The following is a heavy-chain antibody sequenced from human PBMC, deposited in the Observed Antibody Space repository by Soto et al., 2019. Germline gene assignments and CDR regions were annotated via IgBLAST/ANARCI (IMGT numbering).Heavy chain of an antibody. Sequence: HPGGSLRLSCAASGFTFSSYAMSWVRQAPGKGLEWVSAISGSGGSTYYADSVKGRFTISRDNSKNTLYLKMNSLRAEDTAVYYCAKLDSSWYPNYFDYSGQGTLVTVST. CDR1: GFTFSSYA. CDR3: AKLDSSWYPNYFDY. V-gene: IGHV3-23*01. J-gene: IGHJ4*02. CDR2: ISGSGGST. D-gene: IGHD6-13*01.